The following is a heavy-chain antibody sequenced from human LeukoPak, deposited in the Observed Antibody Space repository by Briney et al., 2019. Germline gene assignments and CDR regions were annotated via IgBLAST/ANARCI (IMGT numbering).Heavy chain of an antibody. CDR1: GFTFSSYG. CDR3: SRDRGGGDIYFDY. CDR2: ISRSGATI. Sequence: GGSLRFSCAASGFTFSSYGMNWVRQAPGKGPEWISYISRSGATIYYADSVKGRFTISRDNAKNSLYLQMSSLGAEDTAIYYCSRDRGGGDIYFDYWGQGTLVTVSS. J-gene: IGHJ4*02. D-gene: IGHD2-21*02. V-gene: IGHV3-48*03.